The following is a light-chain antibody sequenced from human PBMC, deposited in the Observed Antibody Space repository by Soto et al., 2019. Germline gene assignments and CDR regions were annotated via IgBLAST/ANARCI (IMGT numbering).Light chain of an antibody. CDR3: QQSYSTPRT. Sequence: DLLMTQSPSSLSASVADRVTITCRASQSSSSYLNWYQQKPGKAPKLLIYAASSLQSGVPSRFSGSGSGTDITLTISSLQPEDFATYYCQQSYSTPRTFGQGTKVEIK. CDR1: QSSSSY. V-gene: IGKV1-39*01. J-gene: IGKJ1*01. CDR2: AAS.